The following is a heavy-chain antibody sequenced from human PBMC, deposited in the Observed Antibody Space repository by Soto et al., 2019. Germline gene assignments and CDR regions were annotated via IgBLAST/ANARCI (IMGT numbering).Heavy chain of an antibody. J-gene: IGHJ6*02. V-gene: IGHV3-30*18. D-gene: IGHD3-3*01. CDR2: ISYDGSNK. Sequence: PGGSLRLSCAASGFTFSSYGMHWVRQAPGKGLGWVAVISYDGSNKYYADSVKGRFTISRDNSKNTLYLQMNSLRAEDTAVYYCAKDQWVTIFGGSTHRYYYGMDVWGQGTTVTVSS. CDR1: GFTFSSYG. CDR3: AKDQWVTIFGGSTHRYYYGMDV.